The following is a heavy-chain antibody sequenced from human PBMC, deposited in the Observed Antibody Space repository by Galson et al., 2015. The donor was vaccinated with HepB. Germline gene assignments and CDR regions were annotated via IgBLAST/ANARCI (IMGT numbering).Heavy chain of an antibody. V-gene: IGHV3-30*04. CDR3: ARGEGLYYDSSGYWGDY. D-gene: IGHD3-22*01. CDR1: GFTFSSYA. CDR2: ISYDGSNK. J-gene: IGHJ4*02. Sequence: SLRLSCAASGFTFSSYAMHWVRQAPGKGLEWVAVISYDGSNKYYADSVKGRFIISRDNSKNTLYLQMNSLRAEDTAVYYCARGEGLYYDSSGYWGDYWGQGTLVTVSS.